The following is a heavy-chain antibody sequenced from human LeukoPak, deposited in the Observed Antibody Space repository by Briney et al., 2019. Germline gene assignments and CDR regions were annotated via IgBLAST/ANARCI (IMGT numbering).Heavy chain of an antibody. CDR2: ISSSSSYI. CDR3: ARWSSSSWYFFP. D-gene: IGHD6-13*01. CDR1: GFTFSSYA. J-gene: IGHJ5*02. Sequence: GGSLRLSCAASGFTFSSYAMSWVRQAPGEGLEWVSSISSSSSYIYYADSVKGRFTISRDNAKNSLYLQMNSLRAEDTAVYYCARWSSSSWYFFPWGQGTLVTVSS. V-gene: IGHV3-21*01.